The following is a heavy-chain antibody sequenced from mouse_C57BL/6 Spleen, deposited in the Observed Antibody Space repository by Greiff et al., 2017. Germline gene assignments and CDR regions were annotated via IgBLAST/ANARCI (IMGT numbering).Heavy chain of an antibody. D-gene: IGHD1-1*01. CDR3: TTTTVVADY. CDR2: IDPENGDT. J-gene: IGHJ2*01. V-gene: IGHV14-4*01. CDR1: GFNIKDDY. Sequence: EVQLQQSGAELVRPGASVKLSCTASGFNIKDDYMHWVKQRPEQGLEWIGWIDPENGDTEYASKFQGKATITADTSSNTAYLQLSSLTSEDTAVYYGTTTTVVADYWGQGTTLTVSS.